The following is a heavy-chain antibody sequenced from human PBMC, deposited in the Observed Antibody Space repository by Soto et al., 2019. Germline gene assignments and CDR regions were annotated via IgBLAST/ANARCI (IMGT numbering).Heavy chain of an antibody. Sequence: SETLSLTCTVSGVSISYYHWSWVRQPPGKGLEWIGYIYYSGSTNYNPSLKSRVTISVDTSKSQFSLKLSSVTAADTAIYYCASLTPYSRFDYWGHGTLVTVSS. CDR3: ASLTPYSRFDY. J-gene: IGHJ4*01. CDR2: IYYSGST. D-gene: IGHD6-13*01. V-gene: IGHV4-59*08. CDR1: GVSISYYH.